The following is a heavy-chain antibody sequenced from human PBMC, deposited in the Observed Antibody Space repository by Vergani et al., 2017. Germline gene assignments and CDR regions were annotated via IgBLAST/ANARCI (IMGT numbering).Heavy chain of an antibody. D-gene: IGHD3-22*01. CDR2: IYTSGST. J-gene: IGHJ3*02. CDR3: ARVTYYYDRRGYSPWAFDI. CDR1: GFTFTSYA. Sequence: VRLLESGGGLVQPGGSLRLSCVGSGFTFTSYAMNWVRQAPGKGLEWFGRIYTSGSTNYNPSLKSRVTMSVDTSKNQFSLKLSSVTAADTAVDYCARVTYYYDRRGYSPWAFDIWGQGTMVTVSS. V-gene: IGHV4-4*07.